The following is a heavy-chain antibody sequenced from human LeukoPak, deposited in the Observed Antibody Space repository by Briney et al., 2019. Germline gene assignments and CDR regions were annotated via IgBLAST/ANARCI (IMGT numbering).Heavy chain of an antibody. D-gene: IGHD3-10*01. CDR1: GFTFSSYR. V-gene: IGHV3-7*01. CDR2: INQDGIEK. CDR3: ARVVYYGSGSYRDY. Sequence: AGGSLRLSCAASGFTFSSYRMSWVRQAPGKGLEWVANINQDGIEKYYVDSVKGRFTISRDNAKNSLYLQMNSLRAEDTAVYYCARVVYYGSGSYRDYWGQGTLVTVSS. J-gene: IGHJ4*02.